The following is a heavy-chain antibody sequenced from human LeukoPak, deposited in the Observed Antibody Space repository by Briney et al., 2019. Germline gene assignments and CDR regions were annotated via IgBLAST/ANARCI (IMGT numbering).Heavy chain of an antibody. J-gene: IGHJ4*02. Sequence: SVKVSCKASGGTFSSYAISWVRQAPGQGLEWMGRIIPIFGTANYAQKFQGRVTITTDESTSTAYMELSSLRSEDTAVYYCAREYYGSGSYSSWDYWGQGTLVTVSS. V-gene: IGHV1-69*05. D-gene: IGHD3-10*01. CDR1: GGTFSSYA. CDR2: IIPIFGTA. CDR3: AREYYGSGSYSSWDY.